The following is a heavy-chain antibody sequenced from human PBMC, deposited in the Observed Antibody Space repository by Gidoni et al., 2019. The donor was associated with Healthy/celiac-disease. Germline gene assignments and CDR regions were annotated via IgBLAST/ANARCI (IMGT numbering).Heavy chain of an antibody. CDR1: GFTFSSYR. Sequence: EVQLVESGGGLVQPGGSLRLSCAASGFTFSSYRMNWVRQAPGKGLEWVSYISSSSSTIYYADSVKGRFTISRDNAKNSLYLQMNSLRDEDTAVYYCATEVPCSGGSCYYYYYGMDVWGQGTTVTVSS. CDR3: ATEVPCSGGSCYYYYYGMDV. D-gene: IGHD2-15*01. V-gene: IGHV3-48*02. CDR2: ISSSSSTI. J-gene: IGHJ6*02.